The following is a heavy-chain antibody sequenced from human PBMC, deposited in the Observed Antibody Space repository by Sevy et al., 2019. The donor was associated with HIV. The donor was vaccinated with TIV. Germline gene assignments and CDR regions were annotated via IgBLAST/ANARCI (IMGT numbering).Heavy chain of an antibody. CDR2: IFYVGTT. CDR3: ARSKNEYANALDLDF. CDR1: GGSISSGDYN. Sequence: SETLSLTCTVSGGSISSGDYNWNWIRQPPGKGLEWIGYIFYVGTTYYTPSLKSRITMSVDTSKNQFSLKLTSVSAADTAMYYCARSKNEYANALDLDFWGQGTLVTVSS. V-gene: IGHV4-30-4*01. D-gene: IGHD2-2*01. J-gene: IGHJ4*02.